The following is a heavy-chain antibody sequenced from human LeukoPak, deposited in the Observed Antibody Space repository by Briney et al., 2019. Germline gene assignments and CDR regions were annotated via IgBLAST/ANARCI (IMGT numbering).Heavy chain of an antibody. Sequence: GGSPRLSCAASGFTFSSYAMSWVRQAPGKGLEWVSTISGGGGTTYYADSVKGRFTISRDTSKSTLYLQMNSLRAEDTAVYYCAKDQARDLYYYYGSGSYMDYWGQGTLVTVSS. J-gene: IGHJ4*02. CDR2: ISGGGGTT. V-gene: IGHV3-23*01. CDR1: GFTFSSYA. CDR3: AKDQARDLYYYYGSGSYMDY. D-gene: IGHD3-10*01.